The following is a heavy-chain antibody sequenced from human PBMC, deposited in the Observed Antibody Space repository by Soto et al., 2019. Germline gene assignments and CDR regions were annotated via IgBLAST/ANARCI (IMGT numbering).Heavy chain of an antibody. CDR2: IYYNGDT. D-gene: IGHD2-2*01. V-gene: IGHV4-30-4*01. J-gene: IGHJ1*01. Sequence: PSETLSLTCTVSGGSISSGDYYWSWIRQFPGKGLEWIGYIYYNGDTDYNPSLSGRLTMSVDRSANQFSLRLTSVTDAETAVYLCARDRTPLYCLSASCYIPVNWGQVSQVTVSS. CDR3: ARDRTPLYCLSASCYIPVN. CDR1: GGSISSGDYY.